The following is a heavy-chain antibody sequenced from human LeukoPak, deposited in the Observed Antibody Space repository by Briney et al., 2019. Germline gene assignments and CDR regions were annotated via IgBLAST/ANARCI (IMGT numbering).Heavy chain of an antibody. CDR2: IYYSGST. Sequence: PSETLSLTCTVSGGSISSSGYYWGWIRQPPGKGLEWIGSIYYSGSTYYNPSLKSRVTISVDTSKNQFSLKLSSVTAADTAVYYCARHRYYDSSGYYPMGEYFDYWGQGTLVTVSS. CDR1: GGSISSSGYY. J-gene: IGHJ4*02. D-gene: IGHD3-22*01. V-gene: IGHV4-39*01. CDR3: ARHRYYDSSGYYPMGEYFDY.